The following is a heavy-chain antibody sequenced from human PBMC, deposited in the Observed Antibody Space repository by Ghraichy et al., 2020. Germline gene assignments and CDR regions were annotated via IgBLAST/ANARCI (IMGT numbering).Heavy chain of an antibody. CDR1: GYTFTGYY. V-gene: IGHV1-2*02. D-gene: IGHD5-24*01. CDR2: INPNSGGT. CDR3: TSGPPDARPYYFDY. J-gene: IGHJ4*02. Sequence: ASVKVSCKASGYTFTGYYLHWVRQAPGQGLEWMGWINPNSGGTISVQKFQGRVTMTRDTSISTAYMELSRLRSDDTAVYYCTSGPPDARPYYFDYWGQGTLVTVSS.